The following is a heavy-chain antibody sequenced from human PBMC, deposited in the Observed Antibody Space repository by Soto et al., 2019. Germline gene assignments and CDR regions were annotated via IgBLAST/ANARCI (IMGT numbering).Heavy chain of an antibody. CDR1: GFTFSSYD. Sequence: GGSLRLSCAASGFTFSSYDMHWVRQATGKGLEWVSAIGTAGDTYYPGSVKGRFTISRENAKNSLYLQMNSLRAEDTAVYYCARASIAVADFWFDPWGQGTLVTVSS. CDR2: IGTAGDT. D-gene: IGHD6-19*01. CDR3: ARASIAVADFWFDP. V-gene: IGHV3-13*01. J-gene: IGHJ5*02.